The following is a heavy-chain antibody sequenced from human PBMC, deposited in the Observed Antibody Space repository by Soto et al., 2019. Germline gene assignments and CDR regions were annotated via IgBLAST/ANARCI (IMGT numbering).Heavy chain of an antibody. Sequence: LSLTCTVSGGSISSGGYYWSWIRQHPGKGLEWIGYIYYSGSTYYNPSLKSRVTISVDTSKNQFSLKLSSVTAADTAVYYCAREGYYDILTGYSPWGQGTLVTVSS. CDR2: IYYSGST. CDR1: GGSISSGGYY. CDR3: AREGYYDILTGYSP. D-gene: IGHD3-9*01. J-gene: IGHJ5*02. V-gene: IGHV4-31*03.